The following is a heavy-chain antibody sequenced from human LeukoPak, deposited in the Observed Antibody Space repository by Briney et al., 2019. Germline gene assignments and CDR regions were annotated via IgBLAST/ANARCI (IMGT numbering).Heavy chain of an antibody. Sequence: SETLSLTCTASGGSISSYYWSWIRQPPGKGLEWIGYIYYSGSTNYNPSLKSRVTISVDTSKNQFSLKLSSVTAADTAVYYCARDPLYYYDSSGYQGWYFDLWGRGTQVTVSS. CDR3: ARDPLYYYDSSGYQGWYFDL. D-gene: IGHD3-22*01. V-gene: IGHV4-59*01. CDR2: IYYSGST. CDR1: GGSISSYY. J-gene: IGHJ2*01.